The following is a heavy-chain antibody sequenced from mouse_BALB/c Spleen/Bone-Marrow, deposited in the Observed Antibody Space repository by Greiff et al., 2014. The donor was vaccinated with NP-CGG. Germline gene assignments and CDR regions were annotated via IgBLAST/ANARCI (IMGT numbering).Heavy chain of an antibody. CDR1: GFTFRSYA. CDR2: ISSGGNYT. Sequence: EVKLMESGGGLVKPGGSLKLSCAASGFTFRSYAMSWVRQSPEKRLEWVAEISSGGNYTYYPDTVTGRFTISRDNAKNILYLEMSSLRSDDTAMYYCVRAYGSSYAMDYWGQGTSVTVSS. CDR3: VRAYGSSYAMDY. D-gene: IGHD1-1*01. J-gene: IGHJ4*01. V-gene: IGHV5-9-4*01.